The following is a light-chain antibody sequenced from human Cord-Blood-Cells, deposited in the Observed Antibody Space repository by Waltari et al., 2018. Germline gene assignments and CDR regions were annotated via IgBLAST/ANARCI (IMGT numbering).Light chain of an antibody. CDR1: QSVSSSY. CDR3: QQYGSSPYT. V-gene: IGKV3-20*01. CDR2: GAS. J-gene: IGKJ2*01. Sequence: EIVLTQSPGALSLSPAERATISCRASQSVSSSYLAWYQQKPGQAPRLLIYGASSRATGIPDRFSGSGSGTDFTLTISRLEPEDFAVYYWQQYGSSPYTFGQGTKLEIK.